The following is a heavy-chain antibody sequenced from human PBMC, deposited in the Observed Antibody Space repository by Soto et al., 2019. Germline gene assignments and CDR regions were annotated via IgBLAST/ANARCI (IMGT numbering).Heavy chain of an antibody. Sequence: GGSLRLSCVASGFTFSSYWMHWVRQAPGKGLVWVSRIHSDETSATYADSVKGRFTISRDNAKNTLLLQMSSLRAEDTAVYYCASGGDTSAFYGNYGMDVWGQGTTVTVSS. CDR2: IHSDETSA. D-gene: IGHD2-21*01. CDR3: ASGGDTSAFYGNYGMDV. J-gene: IGHJ6*02. V-gene: IGHV3-74*01. CDR1: GFTFSSYW.